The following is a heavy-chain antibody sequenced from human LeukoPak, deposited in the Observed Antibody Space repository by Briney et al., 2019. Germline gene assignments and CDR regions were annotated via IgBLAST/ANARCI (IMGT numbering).Heavy chain of an antibody. D-gene: IGHD3-22*01. CDR3: ARSRILDYYDSSGYYADY. CDR1: GYTFTGYY. V-gene: IGHV1-2*02. Sequence: ASVKVSCKASGYTFTGYYMHWVRQAPGQGLEWMGWINPNSGGTNYAQKFQGRVTMTRDTSISTAYMELSRLRSDDTAVYYCARSRILDYYDSSGYYADYWGQGTLVTVSS. CDR2: INPNSGGT. J-gene: IGHJ4*02.